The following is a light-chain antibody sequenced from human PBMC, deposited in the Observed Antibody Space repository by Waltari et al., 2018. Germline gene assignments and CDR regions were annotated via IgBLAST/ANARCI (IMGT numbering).Light chain of an antibody. Sequence: QSGLTQPPSVSKGLRQTATLTCTGDSNNVGHEGAAWGQQYQGHPPKPLSDRNTNRPSGLSESFAASRSGDTASLTITGVQPEDEADYYCSAWDRSLSAWVFGGGTKLTVL. CDR3: SAWDRSLSAWV. CDR1: SNNVGHEG. J-gene: IGLJ3*02. V-gene: IGLV10-54*04. CDR2: RNT.